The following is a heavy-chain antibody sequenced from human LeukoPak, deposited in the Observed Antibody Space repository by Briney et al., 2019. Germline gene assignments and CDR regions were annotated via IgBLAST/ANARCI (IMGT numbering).Heavy chain of an antibody. CDR3: TTPDSPVDY. Sequence: GGSLRLSCAASGFTFSDYYMSWIRQAPGKGLEWVSYISSSGSTIYYADSVKGRFTISRDNAKNSLYLQMNSLKTEDTAVYYCTTPDSPVDYWGQGTLVTVSS. CDR1: GFTFSDYY. D-gene: IGHD1-14*01. J-gene: IGHJ4*02. CDR2: ISSSGSTI. V-gene: IGHV3-11*01.